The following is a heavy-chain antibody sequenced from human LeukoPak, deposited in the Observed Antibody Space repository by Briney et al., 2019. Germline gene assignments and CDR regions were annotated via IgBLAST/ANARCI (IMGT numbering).Heavy chain of an antibody. D-gene: IGHD5-24*01. V-gene: IGHV3-30*18. Sequence: GGSLRLSCAASGFTFSSYGMHWVRQAPGKGLEWVAVISYDGGSKYYADSVKGRFTISRDESKNTLLLQMNSLRAEDTAVYYCAKAKGGDGYTPYDYWGQGTLVTVSS. CDR1: GFTFSSYG. J-gene: IGHJ4*02. CDR2: ISYDGGSK. CDR3: AKAKGGDGYTPYDY.